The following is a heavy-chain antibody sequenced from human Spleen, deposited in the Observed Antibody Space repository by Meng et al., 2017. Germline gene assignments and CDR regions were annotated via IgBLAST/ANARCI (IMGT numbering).Heavy chain of an antibody. CDR3: ANLPYYYDSSGYYSRWYYFDY. D-gene: IGHD3-22*01. CDR1: GYTFTGYY. Sequence: ASVKVSCKASGYTFTGYYMHWVRQAPGQGLEWMGRINLNSGGTNYAQKFQGRVSMTRDTSISTAYMELSRLRSDDTAVYYCANLPYYYDSSGYYSRWYYFDYWGQGTLVTVSS. J-gene: IGHJ4*02. V-gene: IGHV1-2*06. CDR2: INLNSGGT.